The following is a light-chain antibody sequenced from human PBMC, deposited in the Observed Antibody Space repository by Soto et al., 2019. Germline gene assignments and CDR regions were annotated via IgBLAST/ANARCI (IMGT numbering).Light chain of an antibody. V-gene: IGLV2-8*01. CDR3: SSFIGFSTV. J-gene: IGLJ1*01. CDR2: EVT. Sequence: QSALTQPPSAPGSPGQSVTISCTGTSSDIGASNFVSWYQQHPGKAPKLVIYEVTKRPSGVPDRFSGSKFGNTASLTVSGLQTEDEADYYCSSFIGFSTVFGSGTKLTVL. CDR1: SSDIGASNF.